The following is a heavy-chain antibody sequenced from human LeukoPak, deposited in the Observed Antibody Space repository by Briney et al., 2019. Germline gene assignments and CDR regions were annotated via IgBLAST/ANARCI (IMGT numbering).Heavy chain of an antibody. CDR3: ARRAHVWNRTHFDY. V-gene: IGHV4-38-2*02. Sequence: SASLSLTCTVAGYSISSGYYWGWSRQRPGRGVVWIWSIYQSGSTYYTPCLECRVPISVETSNNQFSLKLTAVTTADTAVYYCARRAHVWNRTHFDYWGQGNMVTVSS. J-gene: IGHJ4*02. CDR2: IYQSGST. CDR1: GYSISSGYY. D-gene: IGHD1-1*01.